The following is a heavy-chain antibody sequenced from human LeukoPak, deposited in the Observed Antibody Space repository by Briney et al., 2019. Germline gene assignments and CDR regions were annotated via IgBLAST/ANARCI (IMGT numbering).Heavy chain of an antibody. CDR3: AGWGGTMTPKAGFDP. CDR2: IYYSGSS. V-gene: IGHV4-39*07. J-gene: IGHJ5*02. Sequence: SETLSLTCSVSGSSISSSSSYWGWIRQPPVKGLEWIGGIYYSGSSFDNPALKSRVTISVDTSKNQFSLKLSSVTAADTAVYYCAGWGGTMTPKAGFDPWGQGTLVTVSS. D-gene: IGHD1-7*01. CDR1: GSSISSSSSY.